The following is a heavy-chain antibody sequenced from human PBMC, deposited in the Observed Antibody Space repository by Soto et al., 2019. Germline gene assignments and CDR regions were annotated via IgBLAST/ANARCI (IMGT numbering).Heavy chain of an antibody. V-gene: IGHV3-23*01. J-gene: IGHJ4*02. CDR3: AKTQTFNGYYGGFDA. CDR2: VSGGGAST. CDR1: GFSFAGYA. D-gene: IGHD3-3*01. Sequence: LRLSCAATGFSFAGYALTWVRQAPGKGLEWLSAVSGGGASTYYADSVRGRFSISRDVSGNMIYLQLNRLTAGDTATYYCAKTQTFNGYYGGFDAWGQGTRVTVSS.